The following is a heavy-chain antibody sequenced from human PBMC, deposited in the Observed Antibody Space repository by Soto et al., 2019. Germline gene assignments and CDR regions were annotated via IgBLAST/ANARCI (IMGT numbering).Heavy chain of an antibody. CDR1: GDSISSGGYS. V-gene: IGHV4-30-2*01. D-gene: IGHD3-22*01. Sequence: SETLSLTCVVSGDSISSGGYSWSWIRQPPGKGLEWIGYIYHSGSTHYNPSLKSRVTISVDRSKNQFSLKLSSVTAADTAVYYCARVGEYYDSSGNGAFDIWGQGTMVTVSS. CDR3: ARVGEYYDSSGNGAFDI. CDR2: IYHSGST. J-gene: IGHJ3*02.